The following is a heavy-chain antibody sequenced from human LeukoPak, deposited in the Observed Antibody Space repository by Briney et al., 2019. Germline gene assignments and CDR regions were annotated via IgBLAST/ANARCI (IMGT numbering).Heavy chain of an antibody. CDR1: GFTFNSYA. J-gene: IGHJ4*02. Sequence: PGGSLRLSCAASGFTFNSYAMSWVRQAPGKGLEWVSAMSRNGGNTYYADSVKGRFTISRDNSKNTLYLQLNSLRSQDTAVYYCGRMVYDGSGSYTQYYCVYWGEGPRLRVSS. V-gene: IGHV3-23*01. D-gene: IGHD3-10*01. CDR3: GRMVYDGSGSYTQYYCVY. CDR2: MSRNGGNT.